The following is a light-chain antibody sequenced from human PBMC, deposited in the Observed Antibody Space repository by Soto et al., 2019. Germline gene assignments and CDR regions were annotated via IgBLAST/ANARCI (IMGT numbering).Light chain of an antibody. J-gene: IGKJ2*01. CDR3: QQYDDWPPSYT. CDR2: GAS. Sequence: TVMTQSPGTLSVSPGERATLSCRASQSVSTYVAWYQQKPGQAPRLLIYGASTRATGVPARISGSGSGTEFTLSISSLQSEDFAVYYCQQYDDWPPSYTFGQGTKLEIK. CDR1: QSVSTY. V-gene: IGKV3-15*01.